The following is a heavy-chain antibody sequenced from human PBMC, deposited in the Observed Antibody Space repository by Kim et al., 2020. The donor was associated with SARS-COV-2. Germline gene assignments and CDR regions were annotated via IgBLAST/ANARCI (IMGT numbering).Heavy chain of an antibody. V-gene: IGHV3-33*05. Sequence: GGSLRLSCAASGFTFSSYGMHWVRQAPGKGLEWVAVISYDGSNRYYADAVQGRFTISRDNSKTTLYLQMNSLRAEDTAVYYCARCGGDCDSNAFDIWGQGTMVTVSS. CDR3: ARCGGDCDSNAFDI. D-gene: IGHD2-21*02. J-gene: IGHJ3*02. CDR1: GFTFSSYG. CDR2: ISYDGSNR.